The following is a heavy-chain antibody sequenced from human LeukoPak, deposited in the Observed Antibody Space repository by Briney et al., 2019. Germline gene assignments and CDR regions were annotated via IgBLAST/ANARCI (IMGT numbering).Heavy chain of an antibody. Sequence: GGSLRLSCAASGFTFSSYSMNWVRQAPGKGLEWVSSISSSSSYIYYADSVKGRFTISRDNAKNSLYLRMNSLRAEDTAVYYCARSLRYFDYYYYGMDVWGQGTTVTVSS. J-gene: IGHJ6*02. D-gene: IGHD3-9*01. CDR2: ISSSSSYI. CDR3: ARSLRYFDYYYYGMDV. CDR1: GFTFSSYS. V-gene: IGHV3-21*01.